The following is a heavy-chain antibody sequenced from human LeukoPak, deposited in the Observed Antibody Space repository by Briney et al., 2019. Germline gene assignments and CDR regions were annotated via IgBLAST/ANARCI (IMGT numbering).Heavy chain of an antibody. V-gene: IGHV1-69*13. CDR1: GGTFSSYA. Sequence: SVKVSCKASGGTFSSYAISWVRQAPGQGLEWMGGIIPIFGTANYAQKFQGRVTITADESTSTAYMELSSLRSEDTAVYYCARDRGGRDGYNYLFDYWGQGTLVPVSS. J-gene: IGHJ4*02. CDR2: IIPIFGTA. D-gene: IGHD5-24*01. CDR3: ARDRGGRDGYNYLFDY.